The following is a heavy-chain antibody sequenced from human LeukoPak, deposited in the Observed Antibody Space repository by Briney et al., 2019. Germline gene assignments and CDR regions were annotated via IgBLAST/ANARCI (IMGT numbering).Heavy chain of an antibody. CDR3: ARVLPLTVTAADFSYYIAG. CDR1: GGTFSSYA. J-gene: IGHJ6*03. D-gene: IGHD4-11*01. CDR2: IIPIFGTA. V-gene: IGHV1-69*01. Sequence: SVKVSCKASGGTFSSYAISWVRQAPGQGLEWMGGIIPIFGTANYAQKFQGRVTITADESTSTAYMELSSLRSEDTAVYYCARVLPLTVTAADFSYYIAGCGKG.